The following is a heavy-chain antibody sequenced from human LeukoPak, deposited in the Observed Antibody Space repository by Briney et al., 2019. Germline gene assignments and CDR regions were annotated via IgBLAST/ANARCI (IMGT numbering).Heavy chain of an antibody. V-gene: IGHV4-30-4*07. CDR1: GGSISSGGYS. D-gene: IGHD1-1*01. CDR2: IYYSGST. J-gene: IGHJ4*02. CDR3: ARYKTIFDY. Sequence: SQTLSLTCAVSGGSISSGGYSWSWIRQPPGKGLEWIGYIYYSGSTYYNPSLRSRVTISVDTSKNQFSLKLSSVTAADTAVYYCARYKTIFDYWGQGTLVTVSS.